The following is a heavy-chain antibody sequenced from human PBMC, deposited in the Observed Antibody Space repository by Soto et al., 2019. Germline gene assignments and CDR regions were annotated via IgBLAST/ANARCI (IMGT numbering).Heavy chain of an antibody. Sequence: EVQLLESGGGLVQPGGSLRLSCAASGFTFNTFEMSWVRQAPGRGLEWVSFISTDSSRAYYADAVKGRFTISRDNSKHPLYLQMNCLTPEDTAVYACVKGAWLDFWGQGPLVTVSS. CDR2: ISTDSSRA. CDR1: GFTFNTFE. V-gene: IGHV3-23*01. CDR3: VKGAWLDF. J-gene: IGHJ5*01.